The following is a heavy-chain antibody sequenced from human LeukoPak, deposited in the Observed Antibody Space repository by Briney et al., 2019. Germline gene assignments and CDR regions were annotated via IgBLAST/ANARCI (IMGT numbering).Heavy chain of an antibody. CDR3: AKDVSSASYPYYFDY. CDR1: GFTFSSYA. D-gene: IGHD6-19*01. CDR2: ISGSGGGT. V-gene: IGHV3-23*01. J-gene: IGHJ4*02. Sequence: GGSLRLSCAASGFTFSSYAMSWVRQAPEKGLEWVSTISGSGGGTYYAGSVKGRFTISRDNSKSTLYLQMNSLGAEDTAVYYCAKDVSSASYPYYFDYWGQGTLVTVSS.